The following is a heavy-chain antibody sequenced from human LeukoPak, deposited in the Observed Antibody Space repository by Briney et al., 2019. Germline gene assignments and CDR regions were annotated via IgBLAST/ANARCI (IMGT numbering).Heavy chain of an antibody. D-gene: IGHD4-23*01. J-gene: IGHJ3*02. CDR3: AAMTTVVRGRDAFDI. CDR1: GGSISSGRYY. V-gene: IGHV4-31*03. CDR2: IYYSGST. Sequence: SETLSLTCTVSGGSISSGRYYWSWIRQHPGKGLEGRGYIYYSGSTYYNPSLKSRVTISVDTSKNQLSLKLSSVTAADTAVYYCAAMTTVVRGRDAFDIWGQGTMVTVSS.